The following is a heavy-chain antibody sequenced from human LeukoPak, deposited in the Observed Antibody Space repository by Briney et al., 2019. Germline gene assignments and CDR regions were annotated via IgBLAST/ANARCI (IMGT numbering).Heavy chain of an antibody. Sequence: GGSLRLSCAASGFTFDDYAMHWVRQAPGKGLEGVSGISWNSGSIGYADSVKGRFTISRDNAKNSLYLQMNSLRAEDTALYYCAKVFLAGSFAFDIWGQGTMVTVSS. CDR2: ISWNSGSI. V-gene: IGHV3-9*01. CDR3: AKVFLAGSFAFDI. J-gene: IGHJ3*02. D-gene: IGHD1-26*01. CDR1: GFTFDDYA.